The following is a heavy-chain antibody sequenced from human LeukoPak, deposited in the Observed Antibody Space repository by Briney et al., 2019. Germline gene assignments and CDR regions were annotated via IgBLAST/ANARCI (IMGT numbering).Heavy chain of an antibody. V-gene: IGHV4-30-4*01. CDR1: GGSISSGDYY. Sequence: SETLSLTCTVSGGSISSGDYYWGWIRQPPGKGLEWIGYISYSGSTYYNPSLKSRITISVDTSKNQLSLKLSSVTAADTAVYYCARALYDSSGYYLDYWGQGTLVTVSS. CDR3: ARALYDSSGYYLDY. D-gene: IGHD3-22*01. CDR2: ISYSGST. J-gene: IGHJ4*02.